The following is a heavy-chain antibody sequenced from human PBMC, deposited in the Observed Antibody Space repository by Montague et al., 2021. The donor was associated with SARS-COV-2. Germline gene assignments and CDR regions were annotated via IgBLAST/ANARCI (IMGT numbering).Heavy chain of an antibody. V-gene: IGHV4-39*01. D-gene: IGHD1-1*01. CDR2: VHYSGRP. Sequence: SETLSLTCTVSGDSISSSSYNWGWIRQPPGKGLEWIGSVHYSGRPYYNPSLKSRVTIYVDTSKNRLSLKLSSVTAADTAVYYCTRHVHMTWPEPSPGFDYWGQGTLVTVPS. J-gene: IGHJ4*02. CDR3: TRHVHMTWPEPSPGFDY. CDR1: GDSISSSSYN.